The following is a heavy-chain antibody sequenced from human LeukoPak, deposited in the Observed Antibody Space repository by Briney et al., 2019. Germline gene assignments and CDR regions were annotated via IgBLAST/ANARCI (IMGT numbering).Heavy chain of an antibody. V-gene: IGHV4-39*07. D-gene: IGHD1/OR15-1a*01. CDR2: IYYSGST. J-gene: IGHJ4*02. Sequence: SETLSLTCTVSGGSISSSSYYWGWIRQPPGKGLEWIGSIYYSGSTYYNPSLKSRVTISVDTSKNQFSLKLSSVTAADTAVYYCARGGRNKNISPFDYWGQGTLVTVSS. CDR3: ARGGRNKNISPFDY. CDR1: GGSISSSSYY.